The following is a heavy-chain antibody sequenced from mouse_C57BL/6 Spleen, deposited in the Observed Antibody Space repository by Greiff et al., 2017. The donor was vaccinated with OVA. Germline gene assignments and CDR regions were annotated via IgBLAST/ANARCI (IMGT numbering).Heavy chain of an antibody. CDR3: TRRGNYGYDDYAMDY. CDR2: IDPETGGT. D-gene: IGHD2-2*01. Sequence: LVESGAELVRPGASVTLSCKASGYTFTDYEMHWVKQTPVHGLEWIGAIDPETGGTAYNQKFKGKAILTADKSSSTAYMELRSLTSEDSAVYYCTRRGNYGYDDYAMDYWGQGTSVTVSS. J-gene: IGHJ4*01. V-gene: IGHV1-15*01. CDR1: GYTFTDYE.